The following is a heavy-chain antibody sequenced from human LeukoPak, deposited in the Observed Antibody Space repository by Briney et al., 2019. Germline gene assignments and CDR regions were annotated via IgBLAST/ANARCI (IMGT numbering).Heavy chain of an antibody. V-gene: IGHV4-59*08. CDR2: IYYSGST. Sequence: SGTLSLTCTVSGGSISSYYWSWIRQPPGKGLEWIGYIYYSGSTNYNPSLKSRVTISVDTSKNQFSLKLSSVTAADTAVYYCARHVGGRPNMNWFDPWGQGTLVTVSS. CDR3: ARHVGGRPNMNWFDP. J-gene: IGHJ5*02. CDR1: GGSISSYY. D-gene: IGHD3-16*01.